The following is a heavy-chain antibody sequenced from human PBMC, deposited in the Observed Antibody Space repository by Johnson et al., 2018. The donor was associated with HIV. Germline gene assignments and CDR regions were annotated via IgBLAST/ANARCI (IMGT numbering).Heavy chain of an antibody. Sequence: QMLLVESGGGLVKPGGSLRLSCAASGFTFSSYAMHWVRQAPGKGLEWVAVISYDGSNKYYADSVKGRFTISRDNSKNTLYLQMNSLRAEDTAVYYCARPLGPPLWHDAFDIWGQGTMVTVSS. V-gene: IGHV3-30-3*01. D-gene: IGHD3-16*01. CDR2: ISYDGSNK. CDR1: GFTFSSYA. CDR3: ARPLGPPLWHDAFDI. J-gene: IGHJ3*02.